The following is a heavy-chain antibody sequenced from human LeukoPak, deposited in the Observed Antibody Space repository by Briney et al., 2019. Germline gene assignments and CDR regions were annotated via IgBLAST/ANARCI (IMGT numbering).Heavy chain of an antibody. CDR1: GYTFTMYT. CDR3: ARETPAAGGNWFDP. J-gene: IGHJ5*02. Sequence: ASVKVSCKASGYTFTMYTISWVRQAPGQGLEWMGWINTNTGNPTYAQGFTGRFVFSLDTSVSTAYLQISSLKAEDTATYYCARETPAAGGNWFDPWGQGSLVTVSS. CDR2: INTNTGNP. D-gene: IGHD1-14*01. V-gene: IGHV7-4-1*02.